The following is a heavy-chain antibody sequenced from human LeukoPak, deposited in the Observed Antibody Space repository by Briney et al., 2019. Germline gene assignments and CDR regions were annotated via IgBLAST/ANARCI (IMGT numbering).Heavy chain of an antibody. Sequence: SETLSLTCSVSGVSVTSPYWNWIRQPPGKGLEWGGYTFSDGTTNYGRSLSSRHDMSVDTAQKNISLKLASVTAADTAIYCCARLNCIVEGCYNHWGRGTPVTVSS. CDR3: ARLNCIVEGCYNH. J-gene: IGHJ4*02. CDR2: TFSDGTT. D-gene: IGHD2-15*01. V-gene: IGHV4-59*08. CDR1: GVSVTSPY.